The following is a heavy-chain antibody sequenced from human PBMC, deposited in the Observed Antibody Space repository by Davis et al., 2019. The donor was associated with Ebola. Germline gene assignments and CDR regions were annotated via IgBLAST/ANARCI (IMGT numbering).Heavy chain of an antibody. V-gene: IGHV1-46*01. CDR2: YNPSGDTK. Sequence: AASVKVSCKAPEDIFTSDYIHWVRQAPGQGLEWMGIYNPSGDTKSYAQKFQGRVTMTRDTSTSTVYMELSSLRFEDTAVYYCARDLRGWYSFDYWGQGTLVTVSS. CDR1: EDIFTSDY. CDR3: ARDLRGWYSFDY. D-gene: IGHD6-19*01. J-gene: IGHJ4*02.